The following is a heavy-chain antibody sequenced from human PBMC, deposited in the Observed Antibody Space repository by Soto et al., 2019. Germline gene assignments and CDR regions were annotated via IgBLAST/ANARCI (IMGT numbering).Heavy chain of an antibody. V-gene: IGHV3-53*01. CDR2: IYSGGTT. D-gene: IGHD2-15*01. J-gene: IGHJ4*02. CDR3: ARDSWVGFDY. Sequence: EVQLVESGGGLIQPGGSLRLSCAVSGFTVSSNYMSWVRQAPGKGLEWVSVIYSGGTTYYADSVKGRFTISRDNSVNTLYLQMNSLRGEDTAVYYCARDSWVGFDYWGQGTRVTVSS. CDR1: GFTVSSNY.